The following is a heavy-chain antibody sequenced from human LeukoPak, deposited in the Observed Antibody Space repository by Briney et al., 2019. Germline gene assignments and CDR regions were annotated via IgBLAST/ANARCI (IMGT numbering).Heavy chain of an antibody. V-gene: IGHV1-2*02. CDR1: GYTFSSYA. CDR3: ARVRSPVSYYYGMDV. D-gene: IGHD3-16*01. Sequence: ASVKVSCKASGYTFSSYAMHWVRQAPGQGLEWMGWITPSGDTNYAQKFQGRVAITRDTSITTAYMDLSRLTSDDTAVYYCARVRSPVSYYYGMDVWGQGTTVTVSS. CDR2: ITPSGDT. J-gene: IGHJ6*02.